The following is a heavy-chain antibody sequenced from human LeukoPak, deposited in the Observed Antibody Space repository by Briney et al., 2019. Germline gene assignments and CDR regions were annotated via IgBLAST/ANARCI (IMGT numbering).Heavy chain of an antibody. J-gene: IGHJ4*02. D-gene: IGHD6-13*01. CDR3: ASSSWYALDY. CDR2: ISSSGSTM. V-gene: IGHV3-48*03. Sequence: GGSLRLSCAASGFTFSSYEMNWVRQAPGRGLEWISYISSSGSTMYYADSVKGRFTISRDNAKNSLYLQMNSLRAEDTAIYYCASSSWYALDYWGQGTLVTVSS. CDR1: GFTFSSYE.